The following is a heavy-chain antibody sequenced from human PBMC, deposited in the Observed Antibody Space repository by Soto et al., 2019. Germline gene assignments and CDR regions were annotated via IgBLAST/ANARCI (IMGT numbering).Heavy chain of an antibody. Sequence: QVQLVESGGGVVQPGRSLRLSCAASGFTFSSYAMHWVRQAPGKGLEWVAVISYDGSNKYYADSVKGRFTISRDNSKNTLSLQMNSLRAEDTAVYYCASPSVVGAFDIWGQGTMVTVSS. J-gene: IGHJ3*02. D-gene: IGHD2-21*01. CDR3: ASPSVVGAFDI. CDR1: GFTFSSYA. CDR2: ISYDGSNK. V-gene: IGHV3-30-3*01.